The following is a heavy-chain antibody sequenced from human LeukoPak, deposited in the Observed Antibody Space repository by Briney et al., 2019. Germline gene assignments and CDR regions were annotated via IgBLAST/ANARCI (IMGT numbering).Heavy chain of an antibody. CDR1: GGSFSGYY. Sequence: PSETLSLTCAVYGGSFSGYYWSWIRQPPGKGLEWIGEINHSGSTNYNPSLKSRVTISVDTSKNQFSLKLSSVTAADTAVYYCARPLRIDAFDIWGQGTMVTVSS. D-gene: IGHD4-17*01. J-gene: IGHJ3*02. CDR3: ARPLRIDAFDI. CDR2: INHSGST. V-gene: IGHV4-34*01.